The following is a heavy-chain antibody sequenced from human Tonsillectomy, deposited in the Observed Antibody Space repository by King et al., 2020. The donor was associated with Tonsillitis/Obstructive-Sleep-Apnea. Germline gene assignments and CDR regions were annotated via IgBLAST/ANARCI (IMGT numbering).Heavy chain of an antibody. J-gene: IGHJ4*02. CDR2: ISYDGSNK. CDR3: ARERDSSGLGRFDY. V-gene: IGHV3-30*01. D-gene: IGHD6-19*01. Sequence: VQLVESGGGVVQPGRSLRLSCAASGFTFSSYAMHWVRQAPGKGLEWVAVISYDGSNKYYADSVKGRFTISRDKSKNTLYLQMNSLRAEDTAVYYCARERDSSGLGRFDYWGQGTLVTVSS. CDR1: GFTFSSYA.